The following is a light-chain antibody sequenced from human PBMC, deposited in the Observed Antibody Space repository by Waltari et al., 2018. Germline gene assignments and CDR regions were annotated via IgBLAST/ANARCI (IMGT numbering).Light chain of an antibody. CDR1: HDISIY. CDR2: SAS. J-gene: IGKJ4*01. Sequence: DIQLTQSPSFLSASVGDRVTITCRARHDISIYLAWYQQKPGNASKVLISSASTLRSGVPARFSGRGSGTTFTLTISGLQPEDFASYYCQQLNSYPLTFGGGTKVEIK. CDR3: QQLNSYPLT. V-gene: IGKV1-9*01.